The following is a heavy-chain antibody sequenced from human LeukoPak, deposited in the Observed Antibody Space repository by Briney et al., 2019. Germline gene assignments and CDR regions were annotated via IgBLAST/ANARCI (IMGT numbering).Heavy chain of an antibody. Sequence: SETLSLTCTVSGGSISSSSYYWGWIRQPPGKGLEWIGSIYYSGSTYYNPSLKSRVTISVDTSKNQFSLKLSSVTAADTAVYYCARFFTIFGVVITHDYWGQGTLVTVSS. J-gene: IGHJ4*02. CDR3: ARFFTIFGVVITHDY. CDR2: IYYSGST. V-gene: IGHV4-39*01. D-gene: IGHD3-3*01. CDR1: GGSISSSSYY.